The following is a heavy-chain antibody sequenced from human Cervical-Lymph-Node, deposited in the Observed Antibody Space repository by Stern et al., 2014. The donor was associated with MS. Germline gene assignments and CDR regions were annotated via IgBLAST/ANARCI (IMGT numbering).Heavy chain of an antibody. V-gene: IGHV3-9*01. Sequence: VQLVQSGGGLVQPGGSLRLSCAASGIIFGDYGLPLVRPAPGKGLAWVAGISWYSGDIAYTDSVKGRFTISRDNAKNSLYLHMNSLRAEDTALYYCAKDLGEVFYYGMDVWGQGTTVTVSS. CDR3: AKDLGEVFYYGMDV. CDR2: ISWYSGDI. J-gene: IGHJ6*02. CDR1: GIIFGDYG. D-gene: IGHD2-21*01.